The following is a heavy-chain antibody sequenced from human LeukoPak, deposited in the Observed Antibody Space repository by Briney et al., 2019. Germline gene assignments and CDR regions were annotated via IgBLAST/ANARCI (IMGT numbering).Heavy chain of an antibody. CDR2: INHSGST. D-gene: IGHD6-13*01. J-gene: IGHJ4*02. CDR3: ARALDGYSSTRGYFDY. CDR1: GGSFSGYY. Sequence: SETLSLTCAVYGGSFSGYYWSWLRQPPGKGLEWIGEINHSGSTNYNPSLKSRVTISVDTSKNQFSLKLSSVTAADPAVYYCARALDGYSSTRGYFDYWGQGTLVTVSS. V-gene: IGHV4-34*01.